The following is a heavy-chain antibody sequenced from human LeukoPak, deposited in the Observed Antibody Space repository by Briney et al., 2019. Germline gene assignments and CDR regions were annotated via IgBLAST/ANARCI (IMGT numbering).Heavy chain of an antibody. D-gene: IGHD1/OR15-1a*01. Sequence: ASVKLSCKASGYTFTCYYMHWVRHAPGQGLEWMVLINPNSGGTNYSQKFQGRVTMTMDTSISTAYMELSRLRSDDTAVYYCAREKKGWNNPNAFDIWGEGKMVTVSS. V-gene: IGHV1-2*02. CDR3: AREKKGWNNPNAFDI. J-gene: IGHJ3*02. CDR1: GYTFTCYY. CDR2: INPNSGGT.